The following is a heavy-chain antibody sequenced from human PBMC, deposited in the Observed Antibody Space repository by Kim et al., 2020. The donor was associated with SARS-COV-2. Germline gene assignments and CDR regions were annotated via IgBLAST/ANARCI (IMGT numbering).Heavy chain of an antibody. Sequence: GGSLRLSCAASGFTFSSHAMSWVRQAPGKGLEWVSSISGSGGRTPYADSVKGRLTISRDNSKNTLYLQMNSRRAEDTAVYYCARGYSSSTNCHYDSWGQGTLGTVSS. V-gene: IGHV3-23*01. J-gene: IGHJ5*01. CDR3: ARGYSSSTNCHYDS. CDR1: GFTFSSHA. CDR2: ISGSGGRT. D-gene: IGHD2-2*01.